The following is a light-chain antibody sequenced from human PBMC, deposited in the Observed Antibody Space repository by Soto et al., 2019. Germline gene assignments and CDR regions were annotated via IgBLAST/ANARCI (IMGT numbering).Light chain of an antibody. CDR2: SAS. CDR1: QSISTY. V-gene: IGKV1-39*01. CDR3: QQSYTTPFT. J-gene: IGKJ5*01. Sequence: DIQMTQSPSSLSASVTDKVTITCRASQSISTYLNWYQQKPGQAPQLLIYSASNLQSGVPSRLSGSGSGTHFTLTISSLQPQDFADDDSQQSYTTPFTFGHGTRLQIK.